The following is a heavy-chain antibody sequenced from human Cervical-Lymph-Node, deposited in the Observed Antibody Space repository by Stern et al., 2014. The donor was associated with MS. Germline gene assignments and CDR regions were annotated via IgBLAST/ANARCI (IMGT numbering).Heavy chain of an antibody. V-gene: IGHV4-61*02. Sequence: VQLEESGPGLVKPSQTLSLTCTVSGGSISSGSYYWSWIRQPAGKGLEWIGRIYTSGSTNYNPSLKSRVTISVDTPKNQFPLKLSLVTAADTAVYYCARDSSSSVYYYYYGMDVWGQGTTVTVSS. CDR2: IYTSGST. CDR1: GGSISSGSYY. D-gene: IGHD6-6*01. J-gene: IGHJ6*02. CDR3: ARDSSSSVYYYYYGMDV.